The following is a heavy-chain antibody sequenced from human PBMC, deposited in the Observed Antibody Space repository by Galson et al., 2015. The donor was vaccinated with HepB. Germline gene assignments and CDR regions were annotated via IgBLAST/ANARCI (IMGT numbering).Heavy chain of an antibody. CDR3: ARGRGGSYYKVYFQH. V-gene: IGHV3-48*02. D-gene: IGHD1-26*01. Sequence: SLRLSCAASGFTFSSYSMNWVRQAPGKGLEWVSYISSSSSTIYYADSVKGRFTISRDNAKNSPYLQMNSLRDEDTAVYYCARGRGGSYYKVYFQHWGQGTLVTVSS. J-gene: IGHJ1*01. CDR2: ISSSSSTI. CDR1: GFTFSSYS.